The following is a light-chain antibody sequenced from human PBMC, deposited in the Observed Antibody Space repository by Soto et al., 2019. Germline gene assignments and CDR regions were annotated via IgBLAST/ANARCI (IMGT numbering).Light chain of an antibody. CDR3: AAWDDSLVAWV. V-gene: IGLV1-44*01. J-gene: IGLJ3*02. Sequence: QSVLTQPPSASGTPGQRVTISCSGSGSNIAANTVNWYQHLPGTAPKLLMYSTNQRPSGVPARFSGSMSGTSASLAISGLQSEDEGDYYCAAWDDSLVAWVFGGGTQLTVL. CDR2: STN. CDR1: GSNIAANT.